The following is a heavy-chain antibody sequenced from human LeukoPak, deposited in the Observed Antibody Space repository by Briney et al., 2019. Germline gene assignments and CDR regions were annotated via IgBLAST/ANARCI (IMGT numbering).Heavy chain of an antibody. CDR1: EFNFFSYG. D-gene: IGHD2-21*02. Sequence: GGSLRLSCVASEFNFFSYGMQWVRRAPGKGLVWVSRIFTDGSTTSYADSVKGRFTISRDNAKNTLYLQMNSLRAEDTAVYYCARELPREVTLDYWGQGTLVTVSP. CDR2: IFTDGSTT. V-gene: IGHV3-74*01. CDR3: ARELPREVTLDY. J-gene: IGHJ4*01.